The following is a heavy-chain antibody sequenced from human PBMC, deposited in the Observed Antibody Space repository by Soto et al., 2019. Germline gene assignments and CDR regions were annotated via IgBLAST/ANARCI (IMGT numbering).Heavy chain of an antibody. V-gene: IGHV3-72*01. D-gene: IGHD3-10*01. J-gene: IGHJ4*02. CDR3: ASIRGGMGY. Sequence: EVQLVESGGGLVKPGGSLRLSCAASGITLSDHFIDWVRQAPGKGLDWVGRTKAKAYSYTTEYAASVKGRFTISRDDSENSVYLQMNSLKSEDTAVYYCASIRGGMGYWGQGTLVTVSP. CDR1: GITLSDHF. CDR2: TKAKAYSYTT.